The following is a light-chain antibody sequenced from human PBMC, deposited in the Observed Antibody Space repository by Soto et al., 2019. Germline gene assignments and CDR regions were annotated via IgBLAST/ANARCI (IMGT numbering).Light chain of an antibody. CDR1: QSVSSN. CDR2: GAS. CDR3: QQYDNWPPNT. J-gene: IGKJ2*01. V-gene: IGKV3-15*01. Sequence: EIVMTQSPATLSVSPGERATLSCRASQSVSSNLAWYQQKPGQAPRLLIYGASTSATGIPARFSGSGSGTEFTPTISSLQSEDFAVYYCQQYDNWPPNTFGQGTKLEIK.